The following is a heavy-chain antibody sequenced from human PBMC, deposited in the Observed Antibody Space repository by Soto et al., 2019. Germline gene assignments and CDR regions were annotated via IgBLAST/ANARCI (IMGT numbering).Heavy chain of an antibody. CDR1: GFTFSSYG. CDR3: AKDNGDYGMDV. J-gene: IGHJ6*02. CDR2: ISYEGSNK. D-gene: IGHD4-17*01. Sequence: QVQLVESGGCVVQPGRSLSLSCAASGFTFSSYGMHWVRQAPGKGLGWVAVISYEGSNKYYADSVKGRFTISRDNSKNTLYLQMNSQRAEDTAVYYCAKDNGDYGMDVWGQGTTVTVSS. V-gene: IGHV3-30*18.